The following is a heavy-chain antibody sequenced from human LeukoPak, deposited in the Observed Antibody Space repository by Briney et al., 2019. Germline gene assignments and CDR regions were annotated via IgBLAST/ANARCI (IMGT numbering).Heavy chain of an antibody. CDR1: GYTFTDYY. CDR3: ATLGATSFDY. D-gene: IGHD1-26*01. V-gene: IGHV1-2*02. Sequence: ASVKVSCKTSGYTFTDYYIHWVRQAPGQGRAGMGWIVPNSGGTKYAQKFQGRVTMTRDTSISTAYMELSRLRYDDTAAYYCATLGATSFDYWGQGALVTVSS. CDR2: IVPNSGGT. J-gene: IGHJ4*02.